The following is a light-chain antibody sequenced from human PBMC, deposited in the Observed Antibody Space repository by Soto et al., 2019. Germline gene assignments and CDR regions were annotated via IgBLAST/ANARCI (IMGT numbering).Light chain of an antibody. V-gene: IGLV2-18*02. CDR2: DVT. Sequence: LTQPPSVSGSPGQSVAISCTGTSSDVGNYNRVSWYQQPPGTAPKLIIYDVTNRPSGVPDRFPGSKSGNTASLTISGLQADDEADYYCSSYTSSSTYVFGTGTKVTVL. CDR3: SSYTSSSTYV. CDR1: SSDVGNYNR. J-gene: IGLJ1*01.